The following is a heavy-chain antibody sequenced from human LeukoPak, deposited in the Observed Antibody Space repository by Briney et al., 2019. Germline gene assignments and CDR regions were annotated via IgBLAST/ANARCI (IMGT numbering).Heavy chain of an antibody. CDR1: GFTFSSYE. V-gene: IGHV3-48*03. CDR3: AREQSGTYGTFDY. Sequence: EAGGSLRLSCAASGFTFSSYEMNWARQAPGKGLEWVSYISSSASTIYYADSVKGRFTISRDNAKNSLYLQMNSLRAEDTAVYYCAREQSGTYGTFDYWGQETLVTVSS. CDR2: ISSSASTI. J-gene: IGHJ4*02. D-gene: IGHD1-26*01.